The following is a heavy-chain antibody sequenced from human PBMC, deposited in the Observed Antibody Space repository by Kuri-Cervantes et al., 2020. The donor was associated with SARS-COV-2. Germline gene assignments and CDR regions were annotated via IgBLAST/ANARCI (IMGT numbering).Heavy chain of an antibody. J-gene: IGHJ4*02. CDR2: IRYDGSNK. V-gene: IGHV3-30*02. D-gene: IGHD3-3*01. Sequence: GESLKISCAASGFTFSSYGMHWVRQAPGKGLEWVAFIRYDGSNKYYADSVKGRFTISRDNSKNTLYLQMNGLRAEDTAVYYCAKDFWSGYYYFDYWGQGTLVTVSS. CDR3: AKDFWSGYYYFDY. CDR1: GFTFSSYG.